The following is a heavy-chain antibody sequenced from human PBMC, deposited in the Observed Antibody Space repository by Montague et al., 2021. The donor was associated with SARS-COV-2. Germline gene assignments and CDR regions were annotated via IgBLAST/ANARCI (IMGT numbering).Heavy chain of an antibody. D-gene: IGHD6-19*01. J-gene: IGHJ5*02. CDR3: VRQPGQWLPREWFWFDP. CDR1: GGSISSTSYY. Sequence: SETLSLTCTVSGGSISSTSYYWGWIPQPPGKGLEWIGSIYYSGSTYYNPSLKSRVTISVDTSKNQFSLKLSSVTAADTAVYYCVRQPGQWLPREWFWFDPWGQGTLVTVSS. CDR2: IYYSGST. V-gene: IGHV4-39*01.